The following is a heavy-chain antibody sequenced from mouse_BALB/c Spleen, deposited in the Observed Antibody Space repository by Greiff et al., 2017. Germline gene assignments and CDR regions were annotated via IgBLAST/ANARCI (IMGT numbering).Heavy chain of an antibody. D-gene: IGHD1-1*01. Sequence: EVQLVESGPGLVKPSQSLSLTCTVTGYSITSDYAWNWIRQFPGNKLEWMGYISYSGSTSYNPSLKSRISITRDTSKNQFFLQLNSVTTEDTATYYCARNYGSSHPFDYWGQGTTLTVSS. J-gene: IGHJ2*01. CDR1: GYSITSDYA. V-gene: IGHV3-2*02. CDR2: ISYSGST. CDR3: ARNYGSSHPFDY.